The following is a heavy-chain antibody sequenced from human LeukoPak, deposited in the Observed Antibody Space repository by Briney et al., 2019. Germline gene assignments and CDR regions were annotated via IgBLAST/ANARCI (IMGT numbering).Heavy chain of an antibody. D-gene: IGHD4-11*01. Sequence: GASVKVSCKASGYTFTSYAMHWVRQAPGQRLEWMGWINAGNGNTKYSQKFQGRVTITRDTSASTAYMELSSLRSEDTAVYYCTVTTVPKGYYYYGMDVWGQGTTVTVSS. J-gene: IGHJ6*02. CDR2: INAGNGNT. V-gene: IGHV1-3*01. CDR3: TVTTVPKGYYYYGMDV. CDR1: GYTFTSYA.